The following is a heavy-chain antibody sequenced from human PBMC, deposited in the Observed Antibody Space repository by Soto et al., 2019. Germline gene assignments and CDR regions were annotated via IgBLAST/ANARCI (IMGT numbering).Heavy chain of an antibody. CDR1: GGTFSSYA. CDR2: IIPIFSTA. Sequence: VKVSCKASGGTFSSYAISWVRQAPGQGLEWMGGIIPIFSTANYAQKFQGRVTITADESTSTAYMELSSLRSEDTAVYYCAGPTGMVRGASYYYGMDVWGQGTTVTVSS. CDR3: AGPTGMVRGASYYYGMDV. V-gene: IGHV1-69*13. D-gene: IGHD3-10*01. J-gene: IGHJ6*02.